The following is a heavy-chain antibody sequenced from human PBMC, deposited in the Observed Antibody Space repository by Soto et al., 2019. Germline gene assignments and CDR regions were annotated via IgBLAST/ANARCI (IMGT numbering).Heavy chain of an antibody. V-gene: IGHV4-59*02. CDR2: IYYRGNT. Sequence: QVQLQESGPGLVKPSETLSLTCNVSGGSVSGYYWSWIRQVPGKGLEWIGYIYYRGNTNYNPSLKSRVSISLDTPNNQFSLKLSSVTPADTAVYYCAREGAGRAPLDILGLGTMVTVSS. CDR3: AREGAGRAPLDI. CDR1: GGSVSGYY. D-gene: IGHD6-13*01. J-gene: IGHJ3*02.